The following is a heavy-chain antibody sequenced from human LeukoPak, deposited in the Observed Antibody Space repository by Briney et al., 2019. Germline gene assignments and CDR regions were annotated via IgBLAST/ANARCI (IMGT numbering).Heavy chain of an antibody. CDR2: ICYDGSNK. D-gene: IGHD5-18*01. Sequence: PGGSLRLSCKASGFTFSSYGMHWVRQAPGKGLEWVAVICYDGSNKYYADSVKGRFTISRDNSKNTLYLQMNSLRAEDTAVSYCATDQHPAMAPVDTVDIWGQGTMVTVSS. J-gene: IGHJ3*02. CDR3: ATDQHPAMAPVDTVDI. V-gene: IGHV3-33*01. CDR1: GFTFSSYG.